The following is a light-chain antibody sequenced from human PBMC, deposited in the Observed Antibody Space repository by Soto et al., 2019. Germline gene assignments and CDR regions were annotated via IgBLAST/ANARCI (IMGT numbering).Light chain of an antibody. CDR1: QAIRNE. Sequence: AIQMTQSPSSLSASIGDRVTITCRASQAIRNELAWYQEKPGKAPKLLIYAASSLQTGVPSRFSGSGSGTDFTLTISSLQPEDFATYYCLQDYNYPRTFGQGTKVEIK. CDR3: LQDYNYPRT. V-gene: IGKV1-6*01. J-gene: IGKJ1*01. CDR2: AAS.